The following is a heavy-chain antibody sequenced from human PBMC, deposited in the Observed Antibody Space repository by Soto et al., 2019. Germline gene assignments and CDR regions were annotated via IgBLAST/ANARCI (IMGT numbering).Heavy chain of an antibody. Sequence: QVQLVESGGGVVQPGRSLRLSCAASGFTFSSYGRHWVRQAPGKGLEWVAVISYDGSNKYYADSVKGRFTISRDNSKNTLYLQMNSLRAEDTAVYYCAKDLGPPELLVEVFDYWGQGTLVTVSS. CDR3: AKDLGPPELLVEVFDY. D-gene: IGHD1-26*01. CDR1: GFTFSSYG. V-gene: IGHV3-30*18. J-gene: IGHJ4*02. CDR2: ISYDGSNK.